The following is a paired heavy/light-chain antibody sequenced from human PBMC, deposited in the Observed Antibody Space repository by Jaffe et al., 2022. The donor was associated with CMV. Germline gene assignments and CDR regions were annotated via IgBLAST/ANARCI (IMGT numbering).Light chain of an antibody. CDR3: MQGTHWPPLT. J-gene: IGKJ4*01. CDR1: QSLVHSDGNTY. CDR2: KVS. Sequence: DVVMTQSPLSLPVTLGQPASISCRSSQSLVHSDGNTYLNWFQQRPGQSPRRLIYKVSNRDSGVPDRFSGSGSGTDFTLKISRVEAEDVGVYYCMQGTHWPPLTFGGGTKVEIK. V-gene: IGKV2-30*02.
Heavy chain of an antibody. D-gene: IGHD2-15*01. J-gene: IGHJ4*02. Sequence: QVQLVQSGAEVKKPGASVKVSCKASGYTFTSYYMHWVRQAPGQGLEWMGIINPSGGSTSYAQKFQGRVTMTRDTSTSTVYMELSSLRSEDTAVYYCARIGVVAATKTWWGLDAFDYWGQGTLVTVSS. CDR3: ARIGVVAATKTWWGLDAFDY. CDR1: GYTFTSYY. V-gene: IGHV1-46*01. CDR2: INPSGGST.